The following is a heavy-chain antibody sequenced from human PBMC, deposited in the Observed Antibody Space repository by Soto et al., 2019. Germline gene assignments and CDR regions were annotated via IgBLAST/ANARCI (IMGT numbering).Heavy chain of an antibody. CDR3: ARQRLSRIRGGFAA. J-gene: IGHJ5*02. D-gene: IGHD3-10*01. Sequence: QVQLQQWGAGLLRPSETLSLACTLYGGSLSDHSWSWIRQSPGGELKWIGEIDGRGNTNYSQSINSRVNISVDSSKNELSFSLRSVTATDTALYFCARQRLSRIRGGFAAWGQGTQVVVSS. CDR1: GGSLSDHS. V-gene: IGHV4-34*02. CDR2: IDGRGNT.